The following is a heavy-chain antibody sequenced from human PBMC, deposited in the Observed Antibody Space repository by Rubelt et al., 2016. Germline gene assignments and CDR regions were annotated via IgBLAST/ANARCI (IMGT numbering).Heavy chain of an antibody. J-gene: IGHJ4*02. CDR1: GFSLSTSGVG. CDR2: IYWSDDK. Sequence: QITLKESGPTLVKPTQTLTLTCTFSGFSLSTSGVGVGWIRQPPGKALEWLALIYWSDDKRYSPSLKSRLTITKDTSKNQVVLTMTNMDPVDTATYYCAHRRPSGGSGWYAFDYWGQGTLVTVSS. D-gene: IGHD6-19*01. CDR3: AHRRPSGGSGWYAFDY. V-gene: IGHV2-5*01.